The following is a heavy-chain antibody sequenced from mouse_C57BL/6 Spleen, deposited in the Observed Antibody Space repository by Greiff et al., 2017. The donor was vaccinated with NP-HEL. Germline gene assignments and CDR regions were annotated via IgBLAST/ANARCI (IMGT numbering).Heavy chain of an antibody. Sequence: QVQLKESGAELMKPGASVKLSCKATGYTFTGYWIEWVKQRPGHGLEWIGEILPGSGSTNYNEKFKGKATITADTSSNTAYMQLSSLSTEDSAIYYCARCGATTMIHSCTLFDYWGQGTTLTVSS. CDR1: GYTFTGYW. J-gene: IGHJ2*01. CDR3: ARCGATTMIHSCTLFDY. D-gene: IGHD2-4*01. V-gene: IGHV1-9*01. CDR2: ILPGSGST.